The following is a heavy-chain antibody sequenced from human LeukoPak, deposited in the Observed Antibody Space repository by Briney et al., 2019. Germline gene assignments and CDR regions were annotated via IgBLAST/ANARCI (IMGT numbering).Heavy chain of an antibody. Sequence: ASVKVSCKASGYTFTSYAMHWVRQAPGQRLEWMGWINAGNGNTKYSQKFQGRVTITRDTSASTAYMELSSLRSEDTAVYYCARDPYYDYVWGSYRPHAYYFDYWGQGTLVTVSS. D-gene: IGHD3-16*02. J-gene: IGHJ4*02. CDR2: INAGNGNT. CDR1: GYTFTSYA. CDR3: ARDPYYDYVWGSYRPHAYYFDY. V-gene: IGHV1-3*01.